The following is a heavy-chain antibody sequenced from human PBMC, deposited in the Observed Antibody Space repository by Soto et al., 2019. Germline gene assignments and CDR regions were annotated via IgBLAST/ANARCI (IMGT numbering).Heavy chain of an antibody. J-gene: IGHJ4*02. CDR1: GYTFTSYY. CDR2: INPSDGST. Sequence: ASVKVSCKASGYTFTSYYMHWVRQAPGQRLEWMGRINPSDGSTKYAQKFQGRVTITRDTSTSTAYMELSSLRSEDTAVYYCARVETGYSSGWYLSPWGQGTLVTVS. D-gene: IGHD6-19*01. CDR3: ARVETGYSSGWYLSP. V-gene: IGHV1-46*01.